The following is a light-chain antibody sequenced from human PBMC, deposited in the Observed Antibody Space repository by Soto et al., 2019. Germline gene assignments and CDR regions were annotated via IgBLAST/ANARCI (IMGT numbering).Light chain of an antibody. CDR3: QQYNNWPRT. CDR2: GAS. J-gene: IGKJ1*01. V-gene: IGKV3-15*01. Sequence: EIVMTQSPATLSVSPGDRATLSCRASQSVNSNLAWYQQKPGQSPRLLIYGASTRATGVPGRLSGSGSGTEFTLTISSLQSEDFAVYYCQQYNNWPRTFGQGTKVEIK. CDR1: QSVNSN.